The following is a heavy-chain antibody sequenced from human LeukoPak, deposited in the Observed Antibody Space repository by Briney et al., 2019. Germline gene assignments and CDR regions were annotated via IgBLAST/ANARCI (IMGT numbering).Heavy chain of an antibody. J-gene: IGHJ4*02. CDR2: INPNSGGT. CDR3: ARVMNREGTNY. V-gene: IGHV1-2*02. D-gene: IGHD1/OR15-1a*01. CDR1: GYTFTGYY. Sequence: ASVKVSCKASGYTFTGYYMHWVRPVPGQGLEWMGWINPNSGGTKYAQKFQGRVTMTRDTSISTAYMELNRLRSDDTAVYYCARVMNREGTNYWGQGTLVTVSS.